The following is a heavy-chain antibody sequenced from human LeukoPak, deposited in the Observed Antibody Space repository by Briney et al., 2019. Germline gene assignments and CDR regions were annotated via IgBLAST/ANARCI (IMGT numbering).Heavy chain of an antibody. D-gene: IGHD2-15*01. CDR3: ARSGYCGGGSCRSAFDI. CDR1: GGTFSSYA. CDR2: IIPIFGTA. V-gene: IGHV1-69*13. Sequence: ASVKVSCKASGGTFSSYAISWVRQAPGQGLEWMGGIIPIFGTANYAQKFQGRVTITADESTSTAYMELSSLRSEDTAVYYCARSGYCGGGSCRSAFDIWGQGTMVTVSS. J-gene: IGHJ3*02.